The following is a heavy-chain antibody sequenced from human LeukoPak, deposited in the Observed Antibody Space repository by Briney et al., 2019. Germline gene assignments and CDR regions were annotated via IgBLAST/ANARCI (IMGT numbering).Heavy chain of an antibody. J-gene: IGHJ3*02. Sequence: GGSLRLSCAASGFSVSTNYMSWVRQAPGKGLEWVSVIYSASSTYSADSVKGRFTISRDNSKNTVQLQMNSLRAEDTAVYYCARDISPWESRNPDAFDIWGQGTVVTVSP. D-gene: IGHD1-14*01. CDR3: ARDISPWESRNPDAFDI. CDR2: IYSASST. V-gene: IGHV3-53*01. CDR1: GFSVSTNY.